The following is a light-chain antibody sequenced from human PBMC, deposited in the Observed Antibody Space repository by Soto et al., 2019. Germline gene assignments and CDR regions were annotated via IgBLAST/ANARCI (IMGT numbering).Light chain of an antibody. CDR1: STDVGANKY. CDR3: YSHIDDTTGA. CDR2: DVT. J-gene: IGLJ2*01. Sequence: QSVLTQPASVSGSPGQSITISCTGTSTDVGANKYVSWYQQHTGKAPKAIIYDVTNRPSGVSNRFSGSKSGNTASLTISGLQAEDEADYYCYSHIDDTTGAFGGGTKVTVL. V-gene: IGLV2-14*03.